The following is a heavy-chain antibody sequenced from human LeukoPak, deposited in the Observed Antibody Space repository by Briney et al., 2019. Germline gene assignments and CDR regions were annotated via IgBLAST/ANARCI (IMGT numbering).Heavy chain of an antibody. CDR1: GGYINSHY. Sequence: SETLSLTCTVSGGYINSHYWGWIRQPPGKVLEYIGYISYTGSAIYSPSLKSRVTISVDTSKNQFSLKLSPVTAADTAVYYCARDSGIVGASHYWGQGTLVTVSS. CDR2: ISYTGSA. D-gene: IGHD1-26*01. V-gene: IGHV4-59*11. CDR3: ARDSGIVGASHY. J-gene: IGHJ4*02.